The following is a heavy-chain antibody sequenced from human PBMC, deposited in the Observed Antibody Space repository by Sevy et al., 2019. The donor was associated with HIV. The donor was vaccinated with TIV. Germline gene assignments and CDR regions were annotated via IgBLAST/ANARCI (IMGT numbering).Heavy chain of an antibody. CDR2: MNPNSGNT. Sequence: ASVKVSCKASGYTFTSYDINWVRQATGQGLEWMGWMNPNSGNTGYAQKFQGRVTITRNTSISTAYMELSSLRSEDTAVYYCARAPPASSWYLGWFDPRGQGPLVTVSS. CDR3: ARAPPASSWYLGWFDP. V-gene: IGHV1-8*03. D-gene: IGHD6-13*01. J-gene: IGHJ5*02. CDR1: GYTFTSYD.